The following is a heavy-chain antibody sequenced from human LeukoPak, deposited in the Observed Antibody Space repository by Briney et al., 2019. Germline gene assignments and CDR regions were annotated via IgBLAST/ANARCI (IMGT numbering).Heavy chain of an antibody. Sequence: GGSLRLSCAASGFTFSSYAMSWVRQAPGKGLEWVSAISGSGGSTYYADSVKGRFSISRDNSKNTLYLQMNSLRAEDTAVYYCARVDVVTVGKNAFDIWGQGTMVTVSS. D-gene: IGHD4-23*01. CDR2: ISGSGGST. CDR1: GFTFSSYA. CDR3: ARVDVVTVGKNAFDI. V-gene: IGHV3-23*01. J-gene: IGHJ3*02.